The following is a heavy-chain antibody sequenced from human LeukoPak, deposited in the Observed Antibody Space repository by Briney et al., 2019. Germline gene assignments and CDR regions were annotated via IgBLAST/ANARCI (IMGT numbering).Heavy chain of an antibody. J-gene: IGHJ5*02. CDR3: AHTDSYYFDSGMVS. CDR1: GFRFSNYA. V-gene: IGHV3-23*01. CDR2: ISGGGSST. D-gene: IGHD3-22*01. Sequence: GGSLRLSCTASGFRFSNYAMNWVRQAPGKGLEWVSVISGGGSSTNYADSVKGRFTISRENSKNTLYLQMNSLRAEDAAVYYCAHTDSYYFDSGMVSWGQGALVTVSS.